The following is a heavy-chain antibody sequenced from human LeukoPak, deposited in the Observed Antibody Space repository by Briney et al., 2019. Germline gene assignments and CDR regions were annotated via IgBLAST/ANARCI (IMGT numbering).Heavy chain of an antibody. J-gene: IGHJ4*02. CDR2: TIPILGIA. D-gene: IGHD5-12*01. CDR3: ARDREMATPKSSFDY. V-gene: IGHV1-69*04. Sequence: SVKVSCKASGGTFSSYAISWVRQAPGQGLEWMGRTIPILGIANYAQKFQGRITITADKSTSTAYMELSSLRSEDTAVYYCARDREMATPKSSFDYWGQGTLVAVSS. CDR1: GGTFSSYA.